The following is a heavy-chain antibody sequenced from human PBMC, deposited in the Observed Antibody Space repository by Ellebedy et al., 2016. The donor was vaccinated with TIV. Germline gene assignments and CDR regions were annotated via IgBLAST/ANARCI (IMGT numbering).Heavy chain of an antibody. CDR1: GFAFGGFA. CDR2: ISYNGDET. CDR3: VRFPRGAPFADYLYYMDV. V-gene: IGHV3-21*01. D-gene: IGHD3-10*01. Sequence: GESLKISCAASGFAFGGFAMNWVRQAPGKGLQWVSSISYNGDETFYADSVRGRFTISRDNAMNSLHLQINSLRAEDTAVYYCVRFPRGAPFADYLYYMDVWGKGIMVTVSS. J-gene: IGHJ6*03.